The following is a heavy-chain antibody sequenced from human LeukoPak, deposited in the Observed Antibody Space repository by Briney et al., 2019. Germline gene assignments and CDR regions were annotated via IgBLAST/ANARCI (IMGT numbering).Heavy chain of an antibody. Sequence: SETLSLTCDVSGGSISSTYWWTWVRQSPGKGLEWIGEIYHSGSTRYNPSLKSRVTISIDKSKNQFSLKLSSVTAADTALYYCARDRGSGSYGDLDYWGQGTLVTVSS. CDR3: ARDRGSGSYGDLDY. CDR1: GGSISSTYW. D-gene: IGHD1-26*01. V-gene: IGHV4-4*02. CDR2: IYHSGST. J-gene: IGHJ4*02.